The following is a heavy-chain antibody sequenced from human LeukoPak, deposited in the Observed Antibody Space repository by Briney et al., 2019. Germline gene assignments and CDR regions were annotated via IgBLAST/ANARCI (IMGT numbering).Heavy chain of an antibody. CDR3: TSSTMVRGVTIYWYFDL. CDR1: GFTFSNAW. D-gene: IGHD3-10*01. V-gene: IGHV3-15*01. Sequence: GGSLRLSCAHSGFTFSNAWISGVRQAPRRGVEWVGRIKSKTDGGTTDYAAPVKGRFTISRDDSKNTLYLQMNSLKTEDTAVYYCTSSTMVRGVTIYWYFDLWGRGTLVTVSS. CDR2: IKSKTDGGTT. J-gene: IGHJ2*01.